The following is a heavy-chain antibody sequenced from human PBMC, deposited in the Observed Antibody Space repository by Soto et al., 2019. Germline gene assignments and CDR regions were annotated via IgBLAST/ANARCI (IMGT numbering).Heavy chain of an antibody. CDR2: IYYSGST. CDR3: ARQEVPAAITNWFDP. D-gene: IGHD2-2*02. Sequence: QVQLQESGPGLVKPSETLSLTCTVSGGSVSSGSYYWSWIRQPPGKGLEWIGYIYYSGSTNYNPSLKSRVTISVDTSKNQFSLKLSSVTAADTAVYYCARQEVPAAITNWFDPWGQGTLVTVSS. CDR1: GGSVSSGSYY. J-gene: IGHJ5*02. V-gene: IGHV4-61*01.